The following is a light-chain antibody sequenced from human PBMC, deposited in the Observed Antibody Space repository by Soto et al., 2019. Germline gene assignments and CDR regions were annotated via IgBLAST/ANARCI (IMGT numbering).Light chain of an antibody. J-gene: IGKJ1*01. CDR1: QHISRW. Sequence: DIQMTQSPSSVSASVGDRVTITCRASQHISRWLVWYQQKPGKAPKLLIYAASSLQSGVPSRFSGSGSGTDFTLTIFSLQPEDSATYYCQQAHDFPRAFGQGTKVEI. V-gene: IGKV1-12*01. CDR3: QQAHDFPRA. CDR2: AAS.